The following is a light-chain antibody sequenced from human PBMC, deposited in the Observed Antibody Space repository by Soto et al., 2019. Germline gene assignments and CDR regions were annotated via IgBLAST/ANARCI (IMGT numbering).Light chain of an antibody. Sequence: QLVLTQPPSVSEAPGQRVTISCTGSSSNIGAGYEAHWYQQVPGTAPNLRIYENNNRPSGVPDRFSGSKSGTSASLAITGLQAEDEAEYYCQSYDSSLSGYVFGTGTKLTVL. CDR3: QSYDSSLSGYV. J-gene: IGLJ1*01. CDR2: ENN. CDR1: SSNIGAGYE. V-gene: IGLV1-40*01.